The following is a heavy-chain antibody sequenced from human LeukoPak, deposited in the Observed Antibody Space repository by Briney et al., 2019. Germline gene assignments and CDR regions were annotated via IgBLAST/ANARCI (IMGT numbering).Heavy chain of an antibody. CDR3: ARGARESKQWLVPPFDY. J-gene: IGHJ4*02. CDR1: GFTFSSYW. V-gene: IGHV3-48*04. D-gene: IGHD6-19*01. Sequence: GGSLRLSCAASGFTFSSYWMNWVRQAPGKGLEWVSYISSSSSTIYYADSVKGRFTISRDNAKNSLYLQMNSLRAEDTAVYYCARGARESKQWLVPPFDYWGQGTLVTVSS. CDR2: ISSSSSTI.